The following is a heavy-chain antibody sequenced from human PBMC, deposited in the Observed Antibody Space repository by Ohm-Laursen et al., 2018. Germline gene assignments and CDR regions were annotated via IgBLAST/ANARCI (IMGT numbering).Heavy chain of an antibody. J-gene: IGHJ4*02. CDR3: AKDGDWGSSSFRLLFDY. CDR2: ISWNSGSI. Sequence: SLRLSCTASGFTFADYAMHWVRQAPGKGLEWVSGISWNSGSIGYADSVKGRFTISRDNAKNSLYLQMNSLRAEDTALYYCAKDGDWGSSSFRLLFDYWGQGTLVTVSS. D-gene: IGHD6-6*01. V-gene: IGHV3-9*01. CDR1: GFTFADYA.